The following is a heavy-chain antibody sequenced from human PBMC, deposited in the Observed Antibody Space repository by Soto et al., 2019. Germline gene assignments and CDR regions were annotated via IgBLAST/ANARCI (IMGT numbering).Heavy chain of an antibody. D-gene: IGHD3-10*01. CDR3: ARDLDGSGSYYTGY. CDR2: ISPYNGKT. V-gene: IGHV1-18*01. CDR1: GYTFSSIG. Sequence: QVQLVQSGAEVKKPGTSVRASCKASGYTFSSIGISWVRQAPGQGLEWMGWISPYNGKTYYAQRLQGRVTMTTDTSTNTAYMDLRSLRSDDTAVDYCARDLDGSGSYYTGYWGQGTLVTVSS. J-gene: IGHJ4*02.